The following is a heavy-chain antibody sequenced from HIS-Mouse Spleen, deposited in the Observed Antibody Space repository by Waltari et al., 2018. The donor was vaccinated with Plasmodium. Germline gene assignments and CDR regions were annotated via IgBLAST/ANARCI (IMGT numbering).Heavy chain of an antibody. CDR2: ISYDGSNK. CDR1: GFTFSRYG. D-gene: IGHD3-3*01. V-gene: IGHV3-30*18. CDR3: AKEVLGYYDFWSRPDY. J-gene: IGHJ4*02. Sequence: QVQLVESGGGVVQPGRSLRLSCAASGFTFSRYGMDWVRQAPGKGLEWVAVISYDGSNKYYADSVKGRFTISRDNSKNTLYLQMNSLRAEDTAVYYCAKEVLGYYDFWSRPDYWGQGTLVTVSS.